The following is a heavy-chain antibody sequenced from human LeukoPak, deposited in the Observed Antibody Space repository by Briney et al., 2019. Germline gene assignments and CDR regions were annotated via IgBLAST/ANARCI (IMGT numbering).Heavy chain of an antibody. CDR2: IYYSGST. D-gene: IGHD2-2*03. CDR3: ARVDVAYFNY. CDR1: GGSTSSYY. J-gene: IGHJ4*02. V-gene: IGHV4-59*01. Sequence: SETLSLTCTVSGGSTSSYYWSWIRQPPGKGLEWIGYIYYSGSTNYNPSLKSRVAISVDTSKNQFSLKLSSVTAADTAVYYCARVDVAYFNYWGQGTLVTVSS.